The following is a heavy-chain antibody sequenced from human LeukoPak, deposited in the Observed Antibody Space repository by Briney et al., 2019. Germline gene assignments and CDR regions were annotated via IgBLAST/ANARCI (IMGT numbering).Heavy chain of an antibody. CDR1: GFTFDDYG. Sequence: AGGSLRLSCAASGFTFDDYGMSWVRQAPGKGLEWVSGINWNGGSTGYADSVKGRFTISRDNAKNSLYLQMNSLRAEDTALYHCAREGDYDSSGYYQNWGQGTLVTVSS. D-gene: IGHD3-22*01. J-gene: IGHJ4*02. V-gene: IGHV3-20*01. CDR3: AREGDYDSSGYYQN. CDR2: INWNGGST.